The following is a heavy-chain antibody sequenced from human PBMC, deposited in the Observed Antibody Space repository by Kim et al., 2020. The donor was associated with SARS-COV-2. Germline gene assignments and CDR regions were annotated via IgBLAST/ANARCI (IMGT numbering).Heavy chain of an antibody. J-gene: IGHJ3*02. Sequence: PPIKSRVTISQDTSANQFSLKLSSVTAADTAVYYCARDGYCSRATCYSFDIWGQGILVTVSS. D-gene: IGHD2-2*01. CDR3: ARDGYCSRATCYSFDI. V-gene: IGHV4-34*01.